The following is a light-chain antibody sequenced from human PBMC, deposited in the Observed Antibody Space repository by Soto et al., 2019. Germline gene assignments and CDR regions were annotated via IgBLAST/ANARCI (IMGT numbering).Light chain of an antibody. CDR2: GAS. CDR3: QQYYYRPPYT. Sequence: EIVLTQSPGTLSLSPGERATLSCRASQSVSSSYLAWYQQKPGQAPRLLIYGASSRATGIPDRFSGSGSGTDFTLTISRLEPEDFAVYYCQQYYYRPPYTFGQGTKLEIK. V-gene: IGKV3-20*01. CDR1: QSVSSSY. J-gene: IGKJ2*01.